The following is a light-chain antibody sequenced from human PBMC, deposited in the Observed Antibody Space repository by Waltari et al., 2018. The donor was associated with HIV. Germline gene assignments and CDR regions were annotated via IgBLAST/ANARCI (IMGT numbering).Light chain of an antibody. CDR3: CSYRDNYTLV. Sequence: QSALTQPRSVSGSPGQSVTISCTGTSSDFGGYKYISWYQQHPGKAPNLMIYDVSERPSGVPDRFSGSKSGNTASLTISGLQAEDEADYYCCSYRDNYTLVFGGGTKVTVL. J-gene: IGLJ2*01. CDR1: SSDFGGYKY. CDR2: DVS. V-gene: IGLV2-11*01.